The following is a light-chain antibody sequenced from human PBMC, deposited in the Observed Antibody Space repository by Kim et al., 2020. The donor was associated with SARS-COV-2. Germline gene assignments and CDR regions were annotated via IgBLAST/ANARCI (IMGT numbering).Light chain of an antibody. V-gene: IGKV3-20*01. Sequence: EIVLTQSPGTLSLSPGERATLSCRASQSVSSSSLAWYQQRPGQAPRLLIFAASSRATGIPDRFSGSGSATDFTLTISRLEPEDFAVYYCQKYVGSPLTFGGGTKVDIK. CDR1: QSVSSSS. CDR2: AAS. CDR3: QKYVGSPLT. J-gene: IGKJ4*01.